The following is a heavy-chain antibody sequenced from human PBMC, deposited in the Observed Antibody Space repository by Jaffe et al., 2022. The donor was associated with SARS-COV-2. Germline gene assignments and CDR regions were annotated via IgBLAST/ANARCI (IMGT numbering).Heavy chain of an antibody. D-gene: IGHD6-13*01. V-gene: IGHV3-43D*03. J-gene: IGHJ6*03. CDR2: ISWDGGIT. CDR3: AKDMSSAVAVSGAAMDV. CDR1: GFTFNDYA. Sequence: EVQLVESGGAVVQRGGSLRLSCVGSGFTFNDYAMHWVRQHPGKGLEWVSIISWDGGITHHADSVKGRFTVSRDNSKNSLYLEMDSLRPEDTAFYYCAKDMSSAVAVSGAAMDVWGKGTTVTVSS.